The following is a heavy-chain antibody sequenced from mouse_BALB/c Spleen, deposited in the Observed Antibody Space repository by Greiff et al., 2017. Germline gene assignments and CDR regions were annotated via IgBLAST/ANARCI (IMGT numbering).Heavy chain of an antibody. CDR1: GFTFTDYY. D-gene: IGHD4-1*01. J-gene: IGHJ3*01. V-gene: IGHV7-3*02. CDR2: IRNKANGYTT. Sequence: DVKLVESGGGLVQPGGSLRLSCATSGFTFTDYYMSWVRQPPGKALEWLGFIRNKANGYTTEYSASVKGRFTISRDNSQSILYLQMNTLRAEDSATYYCARDEGTGTSWFAYWGQGTLVTVSA. CDR3: ARDEGTGTSWFAY.